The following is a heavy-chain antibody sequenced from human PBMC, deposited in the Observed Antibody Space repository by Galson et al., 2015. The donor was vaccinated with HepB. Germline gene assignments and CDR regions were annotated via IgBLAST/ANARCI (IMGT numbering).Heavy chain of an antibody. CDR2: IKSKTDGGTT. J-gene: IGHJ4*02. V-gene: IGHV3-15*01. Sequence: SLRLSCAASGFTFSNAWMSWVRQAPGKGLEWVGRIKSKTDGGTTDYAAPVKGRFTISRDDSKNTLYLQMNSLKTEDTAVYYCTANIVLMVYAMYFDYWGQGTLVTVSS. D-gene: IGHD2-8*01. CDR3: TANIVLMVYAMYFDY. CDR1: GFTFSNAW.